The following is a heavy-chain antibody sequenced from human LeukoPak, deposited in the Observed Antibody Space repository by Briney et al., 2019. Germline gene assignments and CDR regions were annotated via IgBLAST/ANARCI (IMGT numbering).Heavy chain of an antibody. D-gene: IGHD3-3*01. V-gene: IGHV3-7*01. J-gene: IGHJ3*02. Sequence: PGGSLRLSCAASGFTFSSYGINWVRQAPGKGLEWVANIKQDGSEKYYVDSLKGRFTISRDNAKNSLYLQMNSLRAEDTAVYYCARVGYGDFGVVTISPDAFDIWGQGTMVTVSS. CDR3: ARVGYGDFGVVTISPDAFDI. CDR1: GFTFSSYG. CDR2: IKQDGSEK.